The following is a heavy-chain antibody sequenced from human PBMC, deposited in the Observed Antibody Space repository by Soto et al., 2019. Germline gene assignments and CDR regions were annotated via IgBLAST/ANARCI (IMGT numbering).Heavy chain of an antibody. V-gene: IGHV3-30-3*01. J-gene: IGHJ6*02. Sequence: PGGSVRLSCAASGFTFSNYAMHWVRQAPGKGLEWVAVISYDGSDKYSANSVKGRFTISRDNSKNTLYLQMNSLRAEDTAVYYCARDTGPNGYNYYYFGMDVWGQGTTVTVS. CDR1: GFTFSNYA. D-gene: IGHD5-18*01. CDR2: ISYDGSDK. CDR3: ARDTGPNGYNYYYFGMDV.